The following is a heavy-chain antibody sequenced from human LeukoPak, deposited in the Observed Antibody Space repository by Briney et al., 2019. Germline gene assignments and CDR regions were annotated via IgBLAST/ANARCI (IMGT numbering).Heavy chain of an antibody. CDR1: GFTVSSNY. V-gene: IGHV3-53*01. CDR3: AREGYCSSTSCYTLGDAFDI. J-gene: IGHJ3*02. D-gene: IGHD2-2*02. CDR2: IYSGGST. Sequence: GGSLRLSCAVSGFTVSSNYMIWVRQAPGKGLEWVSIIYSGGSTYYADSVKGRFTISRDNSKNTLYLQMNSLRTDDTAVYYCAREGYCSSTSCYTLGDAFDIWGQGTMVTVSS.